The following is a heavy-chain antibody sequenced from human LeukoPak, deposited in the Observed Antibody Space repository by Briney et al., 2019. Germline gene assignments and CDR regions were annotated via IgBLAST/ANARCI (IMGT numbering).Heavy chain of an antibody. CDR2: INHSGST. CDR1: GGSFSGYY. J-gene: IGHJ5*02. V-gene: IGHV4-34*01. D-gene: IGHD3-10*01. Sequence: NASETLSLTCAVYGGSFSGYYWSWLRQPPGKGLEWIGEINHSGSTNYNPSLKSRVTISVDTSKNQFSLKLSSVTAADTAVYYCARSSRYYGSGSYSPHNWFDPWGQGTLVTVSS. CDR3: ARSSRYYGSGSYSPHNWFDP.